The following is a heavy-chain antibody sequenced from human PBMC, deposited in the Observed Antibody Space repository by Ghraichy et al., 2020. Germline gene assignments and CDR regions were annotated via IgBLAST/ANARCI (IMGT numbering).Heavy chain of an antibody. D-gene: IGHD3-9*01. Sequence: GESLNISCAASGFTFSSYSMNWVRQAPGKGLEWVSSISSSSSYIYYADSVKGRFTISRDNAKNSLYLQMNSLRAEDTAVYYCASLYDILTGYYPPHWGQGTLVTVSS. CDR2: ISSSSSYI. CDR1: GFTFSSYS. J-gene: IGHJ4*02. CDR3: ASLYDILTGYYPPH. V-gene: IGHV3-21*01.